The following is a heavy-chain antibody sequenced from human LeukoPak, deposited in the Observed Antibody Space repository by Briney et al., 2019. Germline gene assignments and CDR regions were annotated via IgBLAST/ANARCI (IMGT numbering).Heavy chain of an antibody. D-gene: IGHD6-6*01. CDR2: INPNSGGT. J-gene: IGHJ4*02. Sequence: GASVKVSCKASGYTFTGYYMHWVRQAPGQGLEWMGWINPNSGGTNYAQKFQGRVTMTRDTSISTAYMELSRLRSDDTAVYYCARAPRTIAARPGAYFDYWGQGTLVTVSS. CDR1: GYTFTGYY. V-gene: IGHV1-2*02. CDR3: ARAPRTIAARPGAYFDY.